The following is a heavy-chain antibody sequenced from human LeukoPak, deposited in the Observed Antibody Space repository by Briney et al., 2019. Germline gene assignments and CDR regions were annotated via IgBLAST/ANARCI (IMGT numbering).Heavy chain of an antibody. CDR1: GFTFNTYA. D-gene: IGHD4-11*01. CDR3: AKDPRGNYVAWLDP. CDR2: ISAGGVTT. Sequence: GGSLRLSCATSGFTFNTYAMSWVRQAPGKGLEWVSGISAGGVTTHYADSVKGRFTISRDNSKNTLYLQMNSLRVEDTAIYYCAKDPRGNYVAWLDPWGQGTLVTVSS. V-gene: IGHV3-23*01. J-gene: IGHJ5*02.